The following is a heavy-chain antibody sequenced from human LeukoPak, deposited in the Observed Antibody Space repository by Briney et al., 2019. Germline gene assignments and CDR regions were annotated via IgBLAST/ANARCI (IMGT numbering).Heavy chain of an antibody. V-gene: IGHV3-7*03. J-gene: IGHJ4*02. Sequence: GGSLTLTCAASGFTFSSYWMSWVRQAPGRGLAGVANINQEGNEIYYVDSVKGRFPISRDNARNALYLQMNSLRAEDAALYYCARDYDYLWGTYRYYYFDYWGQGTLVTVSS. CDR2: INQEGNEI. CDR1: GFTFSSYW. D-gene: IGHD3-16*02. CDR3: ARDYDYLWGTYRYYYFDY.